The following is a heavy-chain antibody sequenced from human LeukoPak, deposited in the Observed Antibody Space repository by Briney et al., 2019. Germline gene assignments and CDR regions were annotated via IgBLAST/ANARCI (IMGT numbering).Heavy chain of an antibody. CDR3: TRDRSASGSQNY. Sequence: ASVKVSCKTSGYTFTSYGIGWVRQAPGQGLEWMAWISPYNGNTNYAQKLQGRVTVTTDTSTTTVYMELRSPRSDDTAMYYCTRDRSASGSQNYWGQGTLVTVSS. CDR1: GYTFTSYG. D-gene: IGHD1-26*01. CDR2: ISPYNGNT. V-gene: IGHV1-18*01. J-gene: IGHJ4*02.